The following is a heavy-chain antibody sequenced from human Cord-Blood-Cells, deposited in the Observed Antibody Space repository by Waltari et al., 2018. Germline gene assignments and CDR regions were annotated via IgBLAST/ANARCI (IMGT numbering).Heavy chain of an antibody. Sequence: NWWSWVRQPPGKGLEWIGEIYHSGSTNYNPSLKSRVTISVDKSKNQFSLKLSSVTAADTAVYYCARLIAVAGTSYFDLWGRGTLVTVSS. CDR2: IYHSGST. J-gene: IGHJ2*01. D-gene: IGHD6-19*01. V-gene: IGHV4-4*02. CDR1: NW. CDR3: ARLIAVAGTSYFDL.